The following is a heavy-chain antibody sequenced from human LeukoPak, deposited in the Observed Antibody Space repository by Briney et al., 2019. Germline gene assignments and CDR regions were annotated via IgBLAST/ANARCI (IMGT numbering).Heavy chain of an antibody. CDR1: GDSISSNGYY. V-gene: IGHV4-39*07. D-gene: IGHD3-10*01. CDR2: IYYRGNT. CDR3: ARGGYYGSGNDFRFDP. J-gene: IGHJ5*02. Sequence: SETLSLTCTVSGDSISSNGYYWGWIRQPPGKGLEWIGSIYYRGNTYYNPSLKSRVTISVETSKNQFSLKLKSVTAADTAVYYCARGGYYGSGNDFRFDPWGQGTLVTVSS.